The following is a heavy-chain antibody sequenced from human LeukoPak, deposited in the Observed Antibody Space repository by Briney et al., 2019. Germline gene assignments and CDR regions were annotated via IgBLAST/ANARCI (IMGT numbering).Heavy chain of an antibody. CDR2: IYPGDSDT. CDR1: GYSFTSYW. D-gene: IGHD5-24*01. Sequence: GESLKISCKGSGYSFTSYWIGWVRQMPGKGLEWMGIIYPGDSDTRHSPSFQGQVTISADKSISTAYLQWSSLKASDTAMYYCARPVEMATIDDAFDIWGQGTMVTVSS. J-gene: IGHJ3*02. V-gene: IGHV5-51*01. CDR3: ARPVEMATIDDAFDI.